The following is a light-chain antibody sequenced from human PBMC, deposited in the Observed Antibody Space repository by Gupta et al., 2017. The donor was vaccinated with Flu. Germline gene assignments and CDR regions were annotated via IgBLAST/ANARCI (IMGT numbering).Light chain of an antibody. V-gene: IGKV1-39*01. CDR3: QQSYSTPPT. Sequence: DIQMTQSPSSLSASVGGRVTITCRASQNISTYLNWYQQKPGNAPKLLIYAASSLQSGVPSRFSGSGSGTDFTLTISSRQPEDVATYYCQQSYSTPPTFGQGTKVEIK. CDR1: QNISTY. J-gene: IGKJ1*01. CDR2: AAS.